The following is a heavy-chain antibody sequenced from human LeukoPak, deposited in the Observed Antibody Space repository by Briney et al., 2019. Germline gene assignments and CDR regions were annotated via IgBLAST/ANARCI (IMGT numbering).Heavy chain of an antibody. J-gene: IGHJ4*02. CDR1: GFTFSGYS. D-gene: IGHD3-10*01. V-gene: IGHV3-48*01. CDR3: AKVPGSPAGYYFDY. Sequence: SGGSLRLSCAASGFTFSGYSMNWVRQAPGKGLEWLSYISSSSSTTYYADSVKGRFTISRDNSKNTLYLQMNSLRAEDTAVYYCAKVPGSPAGYYFDYWGQGTLVTVSS. CDR2: ISSSSSTT.